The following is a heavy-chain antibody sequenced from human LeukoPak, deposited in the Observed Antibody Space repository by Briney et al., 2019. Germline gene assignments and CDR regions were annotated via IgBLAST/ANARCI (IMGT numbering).Heavy chain of an antibody. CDR2: MNPNSGNT. CDR1: GYPFSNYD. J-gene: IGHJ6*03. V-gene: IGHV1-8*01. Sequence: GASVKVSCKASGYPFSNYDINWLRQATGQGLEWMGWMNPNSGNTGYAQKFQGRVTITRNTSISTAYMELSSLRSEDTAVYYCARVLDYGDYMYYYYMDVWGKGTTVTVSS. CDR3: ARVLDYGDYMYYYYMDV. D-gene: IGHD4-17*01.